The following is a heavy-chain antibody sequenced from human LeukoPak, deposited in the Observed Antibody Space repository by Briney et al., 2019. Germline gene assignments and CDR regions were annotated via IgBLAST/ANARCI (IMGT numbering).Heavy chain of an antibody. CDR3: AKVAKYYYGSETYYFFEH. CDR1: GGSISSYS. V-gene: IGHV3-7*01. CDR2: IKQDGTEK. D-gene: IGHD3-10*01. J-gene: IGHJ4*02. Sequence: PSETLSLTCSVSGGSISSYSWSWVRQAPGKGLGWVASIKQDGTEKYYVDSVKGRFTISRDSAKNSLYLQMNSLRVEDTAVYYCAKVAKYYYGSETYYFFEHWGQGTPVTASS.